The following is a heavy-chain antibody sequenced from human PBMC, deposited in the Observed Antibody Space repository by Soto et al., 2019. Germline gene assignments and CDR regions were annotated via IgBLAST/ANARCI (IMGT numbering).Heavy chain of an antibody. D-gene: IGHD3-22*01. CDR2: IHYNGNT. J-gene: IGHJ4*02. V-gene: IGHV4-30-4*01. CDR1: GGSINSGDYY. Sequence: QVQLQESGPGLVKPSQTLSLTSTVSGGSINSGDYYWTWIRQPPGKGLEWIGYIHYNGNTNYNPALKGRVTISLDTSKKQFSLKLTSVTAADTAVFYCARAAGYYASSVFGVWGQGALVTVSS. CDR3: ARAAGYYASSVFGV.